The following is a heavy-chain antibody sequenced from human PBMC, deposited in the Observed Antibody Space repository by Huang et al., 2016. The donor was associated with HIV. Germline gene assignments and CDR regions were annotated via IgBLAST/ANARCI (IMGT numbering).Heavy chain of an antibody. V-gene: IGHV3-30*02. CDR3: ATDLGGYSFDY. D-gene: IGHD2-21*02. J-gene: IGHJ4*02. Sequence: QEQLVESGGGVVQPGGSLRLSCATSGFSFSHYGMHWVRQAPGKGVEWVAFIRFDGGNKHDADSAKGRFTISRDNSKKMLFLEMNSLRGDDTAFYYCATDLGGYSFDYWGQGALVSVSS. CDR1: GFSFSHYG. CDR2: IRFDGGNK.